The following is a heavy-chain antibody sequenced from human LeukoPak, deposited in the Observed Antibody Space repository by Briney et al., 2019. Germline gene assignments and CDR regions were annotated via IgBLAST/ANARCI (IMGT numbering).Heavy chain of an antibody. CDR1: GGSISSYY. CDR2: IYYSGST. Sequence: SETLSLTCTVSGGSISSYYWSWIRQPPGKGLEWIGYIYYSGSTNYNPSLKSRVTISVDTSKNQFSLKLTSVTAADTAVYYCARRESNSWYNYWGQGTLVTVSS. V-gene: IGHV4-59*12. J-gene: IGHJ4*02. D-gene: IGHD2-2*02. CDR3: ARRESNSWYNY.